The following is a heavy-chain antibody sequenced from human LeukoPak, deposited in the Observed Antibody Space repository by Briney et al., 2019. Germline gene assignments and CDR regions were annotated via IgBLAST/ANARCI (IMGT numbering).Heavy chain of an antibody. CDR3: ARAELSHRGYHYGMDV. Sequence: SETLSLTCTVSGGSISSSGYCWNWIRQHPGKGLEWIGYIYHSGSTYYNPSLKSRVIISADTSKNQLSLKLSSVTAADTAVYYCARAELSHRGYHYGMDVWGQGATVTVS. CDR2: IYHSGST. J-gene: IGHJ6*02. V-gene: IGHV4-31*03. D-gene: IGHD1-14*01. CDR1: GGSISSSGYC.